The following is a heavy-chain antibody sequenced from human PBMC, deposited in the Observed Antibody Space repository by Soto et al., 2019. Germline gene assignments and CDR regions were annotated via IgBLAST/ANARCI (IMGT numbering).Heavy chain of an antibody. J-gene: IGHJ4*02. V-gene: IGHV4-30-2*01. CDR2: LYHTGST. CDR3: ARGFAIGWYTYFFDL. D-gene: IGHD6-19*01. Sequence: SETLSLTCAVSGGSISSGGYSWSWIPQPPGKGLEWIGYLYHTGSTHYNPSLKSRVTMSVDTSKNQFSLKLNSVTAADTAVYYCARGFAIGWYTYFFDLWGQGPLVTVSS. CDR1: GGSISSGGYS.